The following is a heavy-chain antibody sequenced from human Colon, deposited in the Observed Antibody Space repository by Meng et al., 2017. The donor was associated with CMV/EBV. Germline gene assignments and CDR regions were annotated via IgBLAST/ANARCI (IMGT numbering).Heavy chain of an antibody. Sequence: CTVSGASMRGFHWTWIRQTPGKGLECLGYVYYSGGTTYHPSLKSRVTISVDTSQNQFSLNLSSVTAADTAMYYCARTRLMRSYCDYWGQGTLVTVSS. CDR1: GASMRGFH. V-gene: IGHV4-59*01. D-gene: IGHD1-26*01. CDR3: ARTRLMRSYCDY. J-gene: IGHJ4*02. CDR2: VYYSGGT.